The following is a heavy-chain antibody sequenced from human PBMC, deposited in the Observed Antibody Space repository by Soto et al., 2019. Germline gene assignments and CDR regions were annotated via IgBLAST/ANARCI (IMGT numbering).Heavy chain of an antibody. D-gene: IGHD2-2*02. Sequence: SVKVSCKASGGTFSSYAISWVRQAPGQGLEWMGGIIPIFGTANYAQKFQGRVTITADKSTSTAYMELSSLRSEDTAVYYCARTLDIVVVPAAIRNGHYYYYGMDVWGQGTTVTVSS. V-gene: IGHV1-69*06. J-gene: IGHJ6*02. CDR3: ARTLDIVVVPAAIRNGHYYYYGMDV. CDR1: GGTFSSYA. CDR2: IIPIFGTA.